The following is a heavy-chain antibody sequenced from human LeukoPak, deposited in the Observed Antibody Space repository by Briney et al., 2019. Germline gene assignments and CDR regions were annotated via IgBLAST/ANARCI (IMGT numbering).Heavy chain of an antibody. V-gene: IGHV4-61*05. Sequence: SETLSLTCTVSGGSISSSSYYWSWIRQPPGKGLEWIGYIYYSGSTNYNPSLKSRVTISVDTSKNQFSLKLSSVTAAGTAVYYCARQALGILQDAFDIWGQGTMVTVSS. CDR3: ARQALGILQDAFDI. CDR2: IYYSGST. D-gene: IGHD7-27*01. CDR1: GGSISSSSYY. J-gene: IGHJ3*02.